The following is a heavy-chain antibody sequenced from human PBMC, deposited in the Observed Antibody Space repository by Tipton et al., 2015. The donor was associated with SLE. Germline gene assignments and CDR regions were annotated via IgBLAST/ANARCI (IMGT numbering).Heavy chain of an antibody. CDR3: ARQDIVVVVAATQGAFDI. V-gene: IGHV4-59*01. CDR1: GGSISSYY. D-gene: IGHD2-15*01. Sequence: TLSLTCTVSGGSISSYYWSWIRQPPGNGLEWIGYIYNSGSTNYNPSLKSRVTISVDTSKNQFSLKLSSVTAADTAVYYCARQDIVVVVAATQGAFDIWGQGTMVTVSS. CDR2: IYNSGST. J-gene: IGHJ3*02.